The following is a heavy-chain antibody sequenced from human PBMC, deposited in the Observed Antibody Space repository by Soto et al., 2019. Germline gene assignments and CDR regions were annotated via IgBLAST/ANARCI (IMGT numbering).Heavy chain of an antibody. CDR1: GGSFSGYY. D-gene: IGHD3-16*02. J-gene: IGHJ5*02. V-gene: IGHV4-34*01. CDR2: INHSGST. CDR3: ARGGYDYVWGSYRYRWFDP. Sequence: QVQLQQWGAGLLKPSETLSLTCAVYGGSFSGYYWSWIRQPPGKGLEWIGEINHSGSTNYNPSLKSRVTISVDTSKTQFSLKLSSVTAADTAVYYCARGGYDYVWGSYRYRWFDPWGQGTLVTVSS.